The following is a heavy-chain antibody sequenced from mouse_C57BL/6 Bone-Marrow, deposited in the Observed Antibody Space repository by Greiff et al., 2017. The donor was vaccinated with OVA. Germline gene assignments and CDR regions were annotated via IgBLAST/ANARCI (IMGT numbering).Heavy chain of an antibody. D-gene: IGHD2-3*01. J-gene: IGHJ2*01. CDR1: GFNIKDDY. V-gene: IGHV14-4*01. CDR3: TTWDGYYYFDY. CDR2: LDPENGDT. Sequence: EVQLQQSGAELVRPGASVKLSCTASGFNIKDDYMHWVKQRPEQGLEWIGWLDPENGDTEYASKFQGKATITADTSSNTAYLQLSSLTSEDTAVYYCTTWDGYYYFDYWGQGTTLTVSS.